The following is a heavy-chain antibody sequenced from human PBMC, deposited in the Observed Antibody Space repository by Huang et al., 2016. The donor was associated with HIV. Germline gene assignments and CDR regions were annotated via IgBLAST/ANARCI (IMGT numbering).Heavy chain of an antibody. Sequence: QVQVVESGGGVVQPGGSRRLSWSASGFTSSSHGMHWVRQDPGKGLEWEAFIQYDGSNKYFADSVKGRFTMSRDNSKNTLYLQMNSLRGEDTAVYYCVKETVQWLVTYWGQGTLVTVSS. J-gene: IGHJ4*02. CDR1: GFTSSSHG. CDR3: VKETVQWLVTY. D-gene: IGHD6-19*01. CDR2: IQYDGSNK. V-gene: IGHV3-30*02.